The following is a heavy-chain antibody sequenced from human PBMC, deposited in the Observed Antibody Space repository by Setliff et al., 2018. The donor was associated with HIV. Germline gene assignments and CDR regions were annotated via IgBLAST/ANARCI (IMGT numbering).Heavy chain of an antibody. CDR3: ARGGPLRFLEWLLSFFDY. Sequence: ASVKVSCKASGYTFTNYAISWVRQAPGQGLEWMGWINPDSGGINFAQKFQGRVTMTRATSISTAYMELSGLRSDDTAVYYCARGGPLRFLEWLLSFFDYWGQGTLVTVSS. V-gene: IGHV1-2*02. D-gene: IGHD3-3*01. CDR1: GYTFTNYA. J-gene: IGHJ4*02. CDR2: INPDSGGI.